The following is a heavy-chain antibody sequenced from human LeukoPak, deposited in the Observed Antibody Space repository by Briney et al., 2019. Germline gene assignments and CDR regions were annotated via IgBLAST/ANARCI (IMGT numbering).Heavy chain of an antibody. V-gene: IGHV1-18*01. D-gene: IGHD3-22*01. CDR3: VRGYYYDSSGYLQLPPFDP. Sequence: GASVKVSCKASGYTFTSYGISWVRQAPGQGLEWMGWISAYNGNTNYAQKLQGRVTMTTDTSTSTAYMELRSLRSDDTAVYYCVRGYYYDSSGYLQLPPFDPWGQGTLVTVSS. CDR1: GYTFTSYG. J-gene: IGHJ5*02. CDR2: ISAYNGNT.